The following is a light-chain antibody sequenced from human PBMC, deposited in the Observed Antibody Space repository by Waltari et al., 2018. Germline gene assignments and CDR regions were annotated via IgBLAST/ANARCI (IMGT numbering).Light chain of an antibody. Sequence: QSITIPCTGTSSNIGDYNLVSWFQHHPGKVPQLVMYYVTKRPSGISDRFSGSKSGNTASLTISTLQADDEADYYCCSYSTSGSWMFGGGTKVTVL. CDR1: SSNIGDYNL. J-gene: IGLJ3*02. V-gene: IGLV2-23*02. CDR3: CSYSTSGSWM. CDR2: YVT.